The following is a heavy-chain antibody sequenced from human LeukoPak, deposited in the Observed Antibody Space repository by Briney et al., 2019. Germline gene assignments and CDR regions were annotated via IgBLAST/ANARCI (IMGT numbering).Heavy chain of an antibody. CDR3: TSELGIQPWSQYY. CDR1: GFTFSSYW. CDR2: INSDGSNT. V-gene: IGHV3-74*01. Sequence: GGSLRLSCAASGFTFSSYWMHWVRQVPGKGLVWVSYINSDGSNTDYADSVRGRFTTSRDNAKNTLYLQMNSLRAEETGVYYCTSELGIQPWSQYYWGQGTLVTVSS. J-gene: IGHJ4*02. D-gene: IGHD5-18*01.